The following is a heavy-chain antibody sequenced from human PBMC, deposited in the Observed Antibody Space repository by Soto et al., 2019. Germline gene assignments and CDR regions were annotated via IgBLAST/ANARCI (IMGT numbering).Heavy chain of an antibody. CDR2: IKQDGRDK. Sequence: EVQLVESGGGLVQPGGSLRLSCAASGLTFSSYWMSWVRQAPGKGLEWVANIKQDGRDKYYVDSVKGRFTISRDNAKSSLYLQMNSLRAEDTAVYYCARGPKLTYDFWSGYSEPFDVWGQGTMVTVSS. D-gene: IGHD3-3*01. CDR1: GLTFSSYW. J-gene: IGHJ3*01. V-gene: IGHV3-7*05. CDR3: ARGPKLTYDFWSGYSEPFDV.